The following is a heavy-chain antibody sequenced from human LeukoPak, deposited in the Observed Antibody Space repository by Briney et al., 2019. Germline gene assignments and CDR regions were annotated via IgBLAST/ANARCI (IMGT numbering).Heavy chain of an antibody. CDR3: ATPHLRYYDSSGYYY. CDR2: IIPIFGTA. J-gene: IGHJ4*02. CDR1: GGTFSSYA. Sequence: AASVKVSCKASGGTFSSYAISWARQAPEQGLEWMGGIIPIFGTANYAQKFQGRVTITTDESTSTAYMELSSLRSEDTAVYYCATPHLRYYDSSGYYYWGQGALVSVSS. D-gene: IGHD3-22*01. V-gene: IGHV1-69*05.